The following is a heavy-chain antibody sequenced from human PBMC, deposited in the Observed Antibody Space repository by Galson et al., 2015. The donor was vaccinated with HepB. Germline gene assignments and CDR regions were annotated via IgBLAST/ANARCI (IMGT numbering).Heavy chain of an antibody. D-gene: IGHD3-22*01. Sequence: SLRLSCAASGFTFSNYGMDWVRQAPGKGLEWVAFTQYDGGNKYYADSVKGRFTISRDNSKNTLYLQMNSLRAEDTAVYYCAKVKHYYDSSGYYQLFDYWGQGTLVTVSS. CDR2: TQYDGGNK. J-gene: IGHJ4*02. V-gene: IGHV3-30*02. CDR3: AKVKHYYDSSGYYQLFDY. CDR1: GFTFSNYG.